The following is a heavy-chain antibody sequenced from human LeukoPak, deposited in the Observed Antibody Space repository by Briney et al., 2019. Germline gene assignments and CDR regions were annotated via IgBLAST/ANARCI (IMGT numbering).Heavy chain of an antibody. D-gene: IGHD4-23*01. J-gene: IGHJ4*02. Sequence: GGSLRLSCAASGFTFSSYTMHWVRQAPGKGLEWVALISYDGSNQYYADSVKGRFTISRDNSKNTLYLQMNSLRAEDTAVYYCARDYGGSSPFDYWGQGTLVTVSS. CDR3: ARDYGGSSPFDY. V-gene: IGHV3-30*04. CDR1: GFTFSSYT. CDR2: ISYDGSNQ.